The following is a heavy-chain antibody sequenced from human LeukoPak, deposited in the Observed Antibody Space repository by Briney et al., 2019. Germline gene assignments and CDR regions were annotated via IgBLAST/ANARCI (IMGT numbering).Heavy chain of an antibody. D-gene: IGHD1-1*01. Sequence: PGGSLRLSCAVSGSTFSSYWMHWVRQAPGKGLEWVSVIYGGVNTVYADSVQGRFTISRDNSKNTLYLQMSSLRAEDTAVYYCAKSPKTGFLFDYWGKGTLVTVSS. CDR3: AKSPKTGFLFDY. CDR2: IYGGVNT. V-gene: IGHV3-66*01. J-gene: IGHJ4*02. CDR1: GSTFSSYW.